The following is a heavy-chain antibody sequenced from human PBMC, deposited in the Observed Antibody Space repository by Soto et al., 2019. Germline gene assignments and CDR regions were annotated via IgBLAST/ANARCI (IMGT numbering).Heavy chain of an antibody. CDR3: ASLKNRYNWKPFDY. Sequence: GGSLRLSCAASGFTFDDYAMHWVRQAPGKGLEWVSGISWNSGSIGYADSVKGRFTISRDNAKNSLYLQMNSLRSEDTAVYYCASLKNRYNWKPFDYWGQGTLVTVSS. CDR2: ISWNSGSI. D-gene: IGHD1-20*01. V-gene: IGHV3-9*01. CDR1: GFTFDDYA. J-gene: IGHJ4*02.